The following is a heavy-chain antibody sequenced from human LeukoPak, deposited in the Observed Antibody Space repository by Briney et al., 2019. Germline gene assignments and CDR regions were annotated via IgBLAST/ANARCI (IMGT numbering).Heavy chain of an antibody. V-gene: IGHV4-31*03. J-gene: IGHJ4*02. CDR3: AVVHNWNYEVGY. CDR1: GGSISSGGYY. D-gene: IGHD1-7*01. CDR2: IYYSGST. Sequence: KTSETLSLTCTVSGGSISSGGYYWSRIRQHPGKGLEWIGYIYYSGSTYYNPSLKSRVTISVDTSKNQFSLKLSSVTAANTAVYYCAVVHNWNYEVGYWGQGTLVTVSS.